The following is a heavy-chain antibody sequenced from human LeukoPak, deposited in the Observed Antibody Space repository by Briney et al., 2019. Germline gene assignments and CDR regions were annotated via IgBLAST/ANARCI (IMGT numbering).Heavy chain of an antibody. Sequence: GGSLRLSCGASGFTFSSYWMSWVRQAPGKGLEWVANIKQDGSEKYYVDSVKGRFTISRDNAKNSLYLQMNSLRAEDTAVYYCARDSGYSYGFYYYYGMDVWGQGTTVTVSS. V-gene: IGHV3-7*01. CDR2: IKQDGSEK. D-gene: IGHD5-18*01. CDR1: GFTFSSYW. J-gene: IGHJ6*02. CDR3: ARDSGYSYGFYYYYGMDV.